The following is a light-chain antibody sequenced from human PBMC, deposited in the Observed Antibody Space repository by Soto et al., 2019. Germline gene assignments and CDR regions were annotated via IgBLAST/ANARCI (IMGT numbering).Light chain of an antibody. Sequence: QSALTQPRSASGSPGQSVTISCTGTSSDVGGYNYVSWYQQYPGAAPKLMIYDVTMRPSGVPDRFSGSESGNTASLTISGLQAEDEAEYDCCSYAGSYTFYVFGGGTKLTVL. CDR2: DVT. V-gene: IGLV2-11*01. J-gene: IGLJ1*01. CDR3: CSYAGSYTFYV. CDR1: SSDVGGYNY.